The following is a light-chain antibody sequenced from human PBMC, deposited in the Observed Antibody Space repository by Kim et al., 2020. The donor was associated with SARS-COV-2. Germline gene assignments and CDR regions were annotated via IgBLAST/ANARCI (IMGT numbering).Light chain of an antibody. V-gene: IGLV3-19*01. CDR1: SLRSYY. J-gene: IGLJ2*01. Sequence: SSELTQDPAVSVALGQTVRITCQGDSLRSYYASWXQQKPGQAPVLVIYGKNNRPSGNPDRFSGSSSGNTASLTITGAQAEDEADYSSQSRDSSDKVVFGG. CDR2: GKN. CDR3: QSRDSSDKVV.